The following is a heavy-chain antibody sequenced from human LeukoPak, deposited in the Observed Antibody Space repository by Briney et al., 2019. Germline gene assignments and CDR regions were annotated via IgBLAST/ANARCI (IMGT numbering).Heavy chain of an antibody. Sequence: PGGSLRLPCAVSGFSVSSYGMSWVRQAPGKGLEWISAINLNGDTKYYANSVKGRFTISRDHSENTLYLQMNSLRTEDTAVYYCAQGYSSGWFPNWGQGSLVSVSS. CDR3: AQGYSSGWFPN. D-gene: IGHD6-19*01. J-gene: IGHJ4*02. CDR1: GFSVSSYG. V-gene: IGHV3-23*01. CDR2: INLNGDTK.